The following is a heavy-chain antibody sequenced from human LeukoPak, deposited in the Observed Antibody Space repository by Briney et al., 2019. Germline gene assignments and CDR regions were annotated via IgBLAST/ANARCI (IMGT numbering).Heavy chain of an antibody. CDR2: ISGSGERT. V-gene: IGHV3-23*01. Sequence: GGSLRLSCAASAFSFSSYAMIWVRQAPGKGLEWVSAISGSGERTFYADSVKGRFTISRDNSKNTLYLQLNSLRDDDTAVYYCAKDHFYDSTGYYGPRSAFDYCGQGTLVTVSS. CDR3: AKDHFYDSTGYYGPRSAFDY. D-gene: IGHD3-22*01. J-gene: IGHJ4*02. CDR1: AFSFSSYA.